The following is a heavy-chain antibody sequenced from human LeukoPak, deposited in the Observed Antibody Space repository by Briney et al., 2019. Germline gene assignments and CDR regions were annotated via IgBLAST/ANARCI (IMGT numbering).Heavy chain of an antibody. CDR1: GFTFSSYG. D-gene: IGHD2-15*01. J-gene: IGHJ4*02. CDR2: IWYDGSNK. V-gene: IGHV3-33*01. Sequence: QTWGSLGLSCAASGFTFSSYGMHWVRQAPGKGPEWVAVIWYDGSNKYYADSVKGRFTISRDNSKNTLYLQMNSLRAEDTAVYYCARDYCSGGSCCSYDYWGQGTLVTVSS. CDR3: ARDYCSGGSCCSYDY.